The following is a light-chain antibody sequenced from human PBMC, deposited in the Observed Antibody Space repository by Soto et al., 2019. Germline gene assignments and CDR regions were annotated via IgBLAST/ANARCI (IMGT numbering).Light chain of an antibody. J-gene: IGKJ1*01. CDR2: GAS. CDR1: QNINTY. CDR3: QQYTNWPSWT. Sequence: EKVMTQSPATLSMSPRERETLSCRASQNINTYLAWYQQKPGQAPRLLIYGASTRATGIPARFSGSGSGTEFTLTISSLQSEDFAVYYCQQYTNWPSWTFGQGTKV. V-gene: IGKV3-15*01.